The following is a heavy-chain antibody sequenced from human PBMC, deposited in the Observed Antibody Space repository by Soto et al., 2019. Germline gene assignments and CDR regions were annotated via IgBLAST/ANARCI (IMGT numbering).Heavy chain of an antibody. Sequence: GRSLRLSCAPSGFRLTSYAMNWVRQAPGKGLEWVSGISGSGSRTYNADSVKGRFTISRDKSKNTLYLQMSSLRAEDTAIYYYARLMGVYKWHGVPTLRIDVCGQGTTDPVS. J-gene: IGHJ6*02. D-gene: IGHD2-8*01. V-gene: IGHV3-23*01. CDR3: ARLMGVYKWHGVPTLRIDV. CDR2: ISGSGSRT. CDR1: GFRLTSYA.